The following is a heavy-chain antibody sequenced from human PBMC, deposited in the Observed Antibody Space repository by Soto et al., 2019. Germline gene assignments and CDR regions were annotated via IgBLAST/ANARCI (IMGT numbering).Heavy chain of an antibody. J-gene: IGHJ6*02. CDR3: ARSSNSYHYFGMDV. V-gene: IGHV3-23*01. D-gene: IGHD6-13*01. CDR1: GFTFSSNV. Sequence: EVQLLESGGGLVEPGGSLRLSCVASGFTFSSNVMSWVRQAPGKGLEWVSSISGSGDSTYYVGSVKGRLTISRDNSKNTVNLQMNSLRAEDTAVYYCARSSNSYHYFGMDVWGQGTTVTVSS. CDR2: ISGSGDST.